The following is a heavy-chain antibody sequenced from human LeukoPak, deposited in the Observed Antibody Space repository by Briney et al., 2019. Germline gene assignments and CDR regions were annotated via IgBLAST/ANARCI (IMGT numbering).Heavy chain of an antibody. Sequence: ASVKVSCKASGYTFTNYDVNWVRQATGQGFEWMGCIIPVFGTADYIKRYQGRLTITADQSTGTAFMDLNSLTSEDTAVYYCAASPYNIGWSFDNWGQGTLLFVSS. V-gene: IGHV1-69*13. CDR2: IIPVFGTA. CDR3: AASPYNIGWSFDN. D-gene: IGHD6-19*01. CDR1: GYTFTNYD. J-gene: IGHJ4*02.